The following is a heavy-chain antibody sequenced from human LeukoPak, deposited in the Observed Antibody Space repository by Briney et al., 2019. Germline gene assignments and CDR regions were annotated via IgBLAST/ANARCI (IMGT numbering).Heavy chain of an antibody. V-gene: IGHV1-2*02. Sequence: ASVKVSCKASGYTFTGYYMHWVRQAPGQGLEWMGWINPNSGGTNYAQKFQGRVTMTRDTSISTAYMELSRLRSDDTAVYYCARGRGPQTFYYYYGMDVWGQGTTVTVSS. CDR2: INPNSGGT. CDR3: ARGRGPQTFYYYYGMDV. D-gene: IGHD3-16*01. CDR1: GYTFTGYY. J-gene: IGHJ6*02.